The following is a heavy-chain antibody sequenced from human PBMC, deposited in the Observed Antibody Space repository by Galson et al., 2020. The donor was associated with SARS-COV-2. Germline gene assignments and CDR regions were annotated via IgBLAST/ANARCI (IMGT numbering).Heavy chain of an antibody. Sequence: GESLKISFAASGFTFSSYGMHWVLHAPGKGLERVAVILYDGSNKYYADSVKGRFTISRDKSKNTLYLQMNSLRAEDTPVYYCPRDRGYSYGETLLDYWGQGTLVTVAS. CDR1: GFTFSSYG. J-gene: IGHJ4*02. D-gene: IGHD5-18*01. CDR2: ILYDGSNK. CDR3: PRDRGYSYGETLLDY. V-gene: IGHV3-30*03.